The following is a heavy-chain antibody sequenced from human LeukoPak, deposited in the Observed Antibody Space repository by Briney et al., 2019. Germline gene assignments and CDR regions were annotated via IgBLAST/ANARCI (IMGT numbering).Heavy chain of an antibody. V-gene: IGHV4-4*02. CDR3: ATGTSWYYYY. J-gene: IGHJ4*02. CDR1: GGSISNDKW. Sequence: PSGTLSLTCAVSGGSISNDKWWSWVRPSPVKGLEWIGEMYHSGSTNYNPSLKSRVTISVDKSNNQFSLKLISVTAADTAMYYCATGTSWYYYYWGQGTLVTVSS. CDR2: MYHSGST. D-gene: IGHD6-13*01.